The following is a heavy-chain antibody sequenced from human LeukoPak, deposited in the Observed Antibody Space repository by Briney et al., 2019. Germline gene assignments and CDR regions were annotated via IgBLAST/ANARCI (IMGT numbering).Heavy chain of an antibody. V-gene: IGHV4-59*01. CDR1: GFTFSDYY. CDR2: IYYSGST. D-gene: IGHD6-13*01. CDR3: ARNGGYSSSWFTLDY. J-gene: IGHJ4*02. Sequence: LRLSCAASGFTFSDYYMSWIRQAPGKGLEWIGYIYYSGSTNYNPSLKSRVTISVDTSKNQFSLKLSSVTAADTAVYYCARNGGYSSSWFTLDYWGQGTLVTVSS.